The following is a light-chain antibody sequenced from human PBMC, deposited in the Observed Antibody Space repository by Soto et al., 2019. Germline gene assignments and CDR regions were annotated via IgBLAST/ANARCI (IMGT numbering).Light chain of an antibody. Sequence: EIVLTQSPGTLSLSPGERATLSCRASQRVSSNYLAWYQQKPGQPPRLLIFGASSRATAIPDRFSGSGSGTDFSLTISRLEPEDFAVYCCQQYGSSPLTFGGGTKVDIK. CDR2: GAS. CDR1: QRVSSNY. J-gene: IGKJ4*01. V-gene: IGKV3-20*01. CDR3: QQYGSSPLT.